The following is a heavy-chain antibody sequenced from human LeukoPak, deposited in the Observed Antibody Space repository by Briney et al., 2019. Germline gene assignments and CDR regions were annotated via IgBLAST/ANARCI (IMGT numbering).Heavy chain of an antibody. J-gene: IGHJ4*02. V-gene: IGHV1-18*01. CDR3: ARDYCSSTSCLFDY. D-gene: IGHD2-2*01. CDR2: ISAYNGNT. CDR1: GYTFTSYG. Sequence: GASVKVSCKASGYTFTSYGISWVRQAPGQGLERMGWISAYNGNTNYAQKLQGRVTMTTDTSTSTAYMELRSLRSDDTAVYYCARDYCSSTSCLFDYWGQGTLVTVSS.